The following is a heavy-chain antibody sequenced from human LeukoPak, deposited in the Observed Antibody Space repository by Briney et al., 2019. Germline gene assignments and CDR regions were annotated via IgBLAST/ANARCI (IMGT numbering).Heavy chain of an antibody. Sequence: SETLTLTCSVSGVSNSGRGYWGWIRQHPGKGLEWIGYIDYSGKTYYKPSLQSRVIISADTSKNQFTLKVTSVTAADTAVYYCATGYGSGWFDAWGQGAVVTVSS. CDR2: IDYSGKT. V-gene: IGHV4-31*03. J-gene: IGHJ5*02. D-gene: IGHD3-16*01. CDR1: GVSNSGRGY. CDR3: ATGYGSGWFDA.